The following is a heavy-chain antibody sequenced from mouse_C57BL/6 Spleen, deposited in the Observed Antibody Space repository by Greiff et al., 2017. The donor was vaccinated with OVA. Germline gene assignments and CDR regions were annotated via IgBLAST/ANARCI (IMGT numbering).Heavy chain of an antibody. CDR3: ARALRYPFAH. CDR2: INPNNGGT. D-gene: IGHD1-1*01. Sequence: EVQLQQSGPELVKPGASVKISCKASGYTFTDYYMNWVKQSHGKSLEWIGDINPNNGGTSYNQKFKGKATLTVDKSSSTAYMELRSLTSEDSAVYYCARALRYPFAHWGQGTLVTVSA. CDR1: GYTFTDYY. J-gene: IGHJ3*01. V-gene: IGHV1-26*01.